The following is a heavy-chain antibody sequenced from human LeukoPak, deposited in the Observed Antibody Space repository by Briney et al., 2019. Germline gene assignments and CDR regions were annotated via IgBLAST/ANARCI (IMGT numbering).Heavy chain of an antibody. D-gene: IGHD2-15*01. CDR3: ARVVGVVVAAFDP. J-gene: IGHJ5*02. V-gene: IGHV1-2*02. Sequence: ASVKVSCKASGYTFTSYYMHWVRQAPGQGLEWMGWINPNSGGTNYAQKFQGRVTMTRDTSISTAYMELSRLRSDDTAVYYCARVVGVVVAAFDPWGQGTLVTVSS. CDR1: GYTFTSYY. CDR2: INPNSGGT.